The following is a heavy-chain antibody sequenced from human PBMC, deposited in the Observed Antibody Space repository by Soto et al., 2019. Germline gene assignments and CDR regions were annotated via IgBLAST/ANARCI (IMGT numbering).Heavy chain of an antibody. Sequence: GASVKVSCKVSGYTLTELSMHWVRQAPGKGLEWMGGFDPEDGETIYAQKFQGRVTMTEDTSTDTAYMELSSLRSEDTAVYYCAGYDPKTYSSSWPFDYWGQGTLVTVSS. CDR1: GYTLTELS. CDR3: AGYDPKTYSSSWPFDY. D-gene: IGHD6-13*01. CDR2: FDPEDGET. J-gene: IGHJ4*02. V-gene: IGHV1-24*01.